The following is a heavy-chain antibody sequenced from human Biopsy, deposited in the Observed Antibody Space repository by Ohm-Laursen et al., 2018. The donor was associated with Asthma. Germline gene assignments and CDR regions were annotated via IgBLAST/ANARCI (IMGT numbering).Heavy chain of an antibody. CDR3: VKDTLIDSKNYYTFEV. Sequence: SLRLSCAASGFTFGDYWMSWARQAPGKGLAWVGTIRPGQPDIDNEPPVRGRFFISRNDSKNTLYLDMTSLRAEDTAVYYCVKDTLIDSKNYYTFEVWGQGTMVTVSS. V-gene: IGHV3-23*01. CDR1: GFTFGDYW. J-gene: IGHJ3*01. D-gene: IGHD3-22*01. CDR2: IRPGQPDI.